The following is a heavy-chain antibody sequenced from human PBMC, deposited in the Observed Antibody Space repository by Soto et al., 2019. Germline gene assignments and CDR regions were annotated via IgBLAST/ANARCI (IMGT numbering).Heavy chain of an antibody. CDR1: GGPFSGYY. D-gene: IGHD6-13*01. Sequence: NPSETLSLTCAVYGGPFSGYYWSWIRQPPGKGLEWIGEINHSGSTNYNPSLKSRVTISVDTSKNQFSLKLSSVTAADTAVYYCARDSSSWYYYYYYGMDVWGQGTTVTVSS. V-gene: IGHV4-34*01. CDR2: INHSGST. CDR3: ARDSSSWYYYYYYGMDV. J-gene: IGHJ6*02.